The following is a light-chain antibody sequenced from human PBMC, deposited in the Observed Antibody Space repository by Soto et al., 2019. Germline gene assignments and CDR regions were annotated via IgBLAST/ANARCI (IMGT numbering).Light chain of an antibody. Sequence: QSVLTQPPSASGSPGQSVTISCTGSNRDVGTRNYVSWSQQYPGKSPKLLIYDVVKRPSGIPHRFSGSKSGNTASLTVSDLQPDDEAHYYCSSYTISNTYVFGTGTKVT. CDR1: NRDVGTRNY. CDR2: DVV. V-gene: IGLV2-8*01. CDR3: SSYTISNTYV. J-gene: IGLJ1*01.